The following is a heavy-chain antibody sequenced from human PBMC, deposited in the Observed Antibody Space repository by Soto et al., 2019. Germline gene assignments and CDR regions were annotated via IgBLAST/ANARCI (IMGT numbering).Heavy chain of an antibody. CDR2: IYYSGST. CDR3: ARLTKGYDSSGYYLNYYYYYGMDV. D-gene: IGHD3-22*01. V-gene: IGHV4-31*03. Sequence: SETLSLTCTVSGGSISSGGYYWSWIRQHPGKGLEWIGYIYYSGSTYYNPSLKSRVTISVDTSKNQFSLKLSSVTAADTAVYYCARLTKGYDSSGYYLNYYYYYGMDVWGQATTVTVSS. CDR1: GGSISSGGYY. J-gene: IGHJ6*02.